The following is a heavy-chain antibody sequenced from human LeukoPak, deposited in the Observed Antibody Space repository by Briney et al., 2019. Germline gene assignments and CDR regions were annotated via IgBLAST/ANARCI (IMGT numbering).Heavy chain of an antibody. D-gene: IGHD2-8*02. CDR1: GFTFDNYA. CDR2: ISPTGGST. V-gene: IGHV3-23*01. J-gene: IGHJ4*02. CDR3: AKRGVVLRTVFLLDS. Sequence: PGGSLRLSCAASGFTFDNYAMAWVRQAPGKGLEWVSTISPTGGSTYYADSVKGRFTISRDNSKNTLYVQMNSLRAEDTAVYYCAKRGVVLRTVFLLDSWGQGTLVSVSS.